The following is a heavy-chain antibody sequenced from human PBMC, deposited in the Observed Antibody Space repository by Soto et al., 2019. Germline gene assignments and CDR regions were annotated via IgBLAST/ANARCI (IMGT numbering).Heavy chain of an antibody. V-gene: IGHV4-30-2*01. J-gene: IGHJ4*02. Sequence: SETLSLTCAVSGGSISSGGYSWSWIRQPPGKGLECIGYIYHSGSTYYNPSLKSRVTISVDKSKNQFSLKLSSVTAADTAVYYCARDAMGGSSWPFDYWGQGTLVTV. D-gene: IGHD6-13*01. CDR2: IYHSGST. CDR3: ARDAMGGSSWPFDY. CDR1: GGSISSGGYS.